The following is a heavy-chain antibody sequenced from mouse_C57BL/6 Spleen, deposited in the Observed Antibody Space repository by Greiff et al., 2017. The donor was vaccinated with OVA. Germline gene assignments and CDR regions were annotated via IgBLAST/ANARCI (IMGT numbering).Heavy chain of an antibody. CDR1: GSTFSDYY. V-gene: IGHV5-12*01. CDR2: ISNGGGST. J-gene: IGHJ2*01. Sequence: EVKLVESGGGLVQPGGSLKLSCAASGSTFSDYYMYWVRQTPEKRLEWVAYISNGGGSTYYPDTVKGRFTISIDNAKNTQYLQMSLLKSEDTALYYCTMQVTGAYYFDYWGQGTTLTVSS. D-gene: IGHD4-1*01. CDR3: TMQVTGAYYFDY.